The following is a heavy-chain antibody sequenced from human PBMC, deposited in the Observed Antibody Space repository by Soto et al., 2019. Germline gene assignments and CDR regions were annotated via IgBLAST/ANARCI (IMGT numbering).Heavy chain of an antibody. CDR1: CGSFSGYY. D-gene: IGHD5-12*01. CDR2: INHSGST. V-gene: IGHV4-34*01. J-gene: IGHJ4*02. Sequence: PSETLSLTCAVYCGSFSGYYWSWIRQPPGKGLEWIGEINHSGSTNYNPSLKSRVTISVDTSKNQFSLKLSSVTAADTAVYYCARGRGYSGYDKYYFDYWGQGTLVTVSS. CDR3: ARGRGYSGYDKYYFDY.